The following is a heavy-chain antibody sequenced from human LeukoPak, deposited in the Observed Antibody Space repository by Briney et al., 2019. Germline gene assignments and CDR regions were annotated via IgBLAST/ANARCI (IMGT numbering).Heavy chain of an antibody. V-gene: IGHV4-34*01. Sequence: PSETLSLTCAVYGGSFSGYYWSWIRQPPGKGLEWIGEINHSGSTNYNPSFKSRVTISVDTSKNQFSLKLSSVTAADTAVYYCARGLGYSYGPHFEYWGQGTLVTVSS. CDR1: GGSFSGYY. D-gene: IGHD5-18*01. J-gene: IGHJ4*02. CDR3: ARGLGYSYGPHFEY. CDR2: INHSGST.